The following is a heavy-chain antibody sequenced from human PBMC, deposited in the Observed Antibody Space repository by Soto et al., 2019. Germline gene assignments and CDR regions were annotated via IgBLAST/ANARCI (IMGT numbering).Heavy chain of an antibody. CDR3: ARHYGDGYDYVDY. V-gene: IGHV4-59*08. Sequence: PSETLSLTCAVYGVSFSGYYWIWFRQPPGQGLEWIGYMGYNGYTRYNPSLRSRVTISLDTSKNQFSLNLSSVTAADTAVYYCARHYGDGYDYVDYWGQGTLVTVSS. CDR1: GVSFSGYY. J-gene: IGHJ4*02. D-gene: IGHD5-12*01. CDR2: MGYNGYT.